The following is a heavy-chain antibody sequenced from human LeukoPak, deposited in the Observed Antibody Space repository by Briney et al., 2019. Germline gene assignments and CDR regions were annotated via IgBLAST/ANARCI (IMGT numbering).Heavy chain of an antibody. V-gene: IGHV3-66*01. CDR1: GFTVSTNY. Sequence: GGSLRLSCAASGFTVSTNYVSWVRQAPGKGLGWVSVIYRGGGTAYADSVKDRFTISRDNSRNTVYLQMNSLRAEDTAVYYCARDVIYASEIYSYGDCLGQGTLVTVSS. D-gene: IGHD3-16*01. J-gene: IGHJ4*02. CDR2: IYRGGGT. CDR3: ARDVIYASEIYSYGDC.